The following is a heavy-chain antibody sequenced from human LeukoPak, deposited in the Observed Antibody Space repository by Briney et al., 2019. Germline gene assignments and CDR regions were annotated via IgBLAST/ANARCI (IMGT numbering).Heavy chain of an antibody. J-gene: IGHJ4*02. D-gene: IGHD3-22*01. CDR2: INPNSGAT. Sequence: ASVKVSCKASGYSFTGYYIHWVRQAPGQGLEWMGWINPNSGATNYAQRFQDRVTMTRDTSINTACMELNRLRSDDTAMYYCARDQNYYDATSYYGIDYWGQGTLVTVSS. CDR1: GYSFTGYY. CDR3: ARDQNYYDATSYYGIDY. V-gene: IGHV1-2*02.